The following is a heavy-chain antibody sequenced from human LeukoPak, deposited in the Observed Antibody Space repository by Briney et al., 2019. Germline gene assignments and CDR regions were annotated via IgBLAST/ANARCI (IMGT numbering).Heavy chain of an antibody. D-gene: IGHD3-10*01. CDR3: ARRMVRGVVYFDY. CDR2: IYYSGST. V-gene: IGHV4-39*01. J-gene: IGHJ4*02. Sequence: SETLSVTCTVTGGSISSSSYYWGWIRLPPGKGLEWGGSIYYSGSTYYNPSLKSRVTISVDTSKDQFSLKLSSVTAADTAVYYCARRMVRGVVYFDYWGQGTLVTVSS. CDR1: GGSISSSSYY.